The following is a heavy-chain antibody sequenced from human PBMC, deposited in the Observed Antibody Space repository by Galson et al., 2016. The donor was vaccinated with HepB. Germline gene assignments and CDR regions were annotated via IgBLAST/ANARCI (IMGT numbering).Heavy chain of an antibody. CDR1: GYDFTSYW. V-gene: IGHV5-51*01. Sequence: QSGAEVKKSGESLKISCKGSGYDFTSYWIGWVRHMPGKGLEWMGIIYPGDSDARYSPSFQGQVTISADKSISTAYEQWSRLKASDTGMYYSARHLGQWQEAADYWGQGTLVTDST. CDR3: ARHLGQWQEAADY. J-gene: IGHJ4*02. D-gene: IGHD6-19*01. CDR2: IYPGDSDA.